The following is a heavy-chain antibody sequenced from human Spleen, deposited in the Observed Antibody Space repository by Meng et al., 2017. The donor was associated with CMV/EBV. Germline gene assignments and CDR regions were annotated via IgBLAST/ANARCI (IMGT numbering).Heavy chain of an antibody. CDR2: ISYDGSNK. CDR1: GFTFSSYL. Sequence: LSLTCAASGFTFSSYLMYWVHQAPGKGLEWVAVISYDGSNKYYADSVKGRFTISRDNSKNTLYLQMNSLRAEDTAVYYCARDAAGYCDSTSCYQGWFDPWGQGTLVTVSS. D-gene: IGHD2-2*01. CDR3: ARDAAGYCDSTSCYQGWFDP. J-gene: IGHJ5*02. V-gene: IGHV3-30*04.